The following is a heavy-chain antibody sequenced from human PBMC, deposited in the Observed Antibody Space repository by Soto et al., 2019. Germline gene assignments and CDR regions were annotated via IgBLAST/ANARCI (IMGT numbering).Heavy chain of an antibody. CDR3: ATTPYSSDFFMYY. J-gene: IGHJ4*02. Sequence: GESLKISCQASGYVFTTYWIGWVRQMPGKGLEWVGVIYPGHSIVKYSPSFQGQVTISADTSISTAYLQWSSLKASDTAMYYCATTPYSSDFFMYYWGPGTLVTVS. CDR2: IYPGHSIV. V-gene: IGHV5-51*01. D-gene: IGHD3-22*01. CDR1: GYVFTTYW.